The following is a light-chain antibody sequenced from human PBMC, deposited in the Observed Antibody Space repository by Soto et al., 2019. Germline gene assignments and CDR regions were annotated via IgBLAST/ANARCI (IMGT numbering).Light chain of an antibody. Sequence: QSVLTQPPSASGSPGQSVTMSCTGTSSDVGGSNFVSWYQQHPGKAPKLMIYEVSKRPSGVPARFSGSKSGNTASLTVSGLQAEDEADYYCSSSAGGYTWVFGGGTQLTVL. CDR3: SSSAGGYTWV. CDR1: SSDVGGSNF. J-gene: IGLJ3*02. CDR2: EVS. V-gene: IGLV2-8*01.